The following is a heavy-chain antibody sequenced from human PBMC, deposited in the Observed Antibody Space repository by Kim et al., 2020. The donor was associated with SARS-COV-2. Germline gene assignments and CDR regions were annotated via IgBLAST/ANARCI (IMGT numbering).Heavy chain of an antibody. J-gene: IGHJ6*02. V-gene: IGHV3-21*01. D-gene: IGHD1-1*01. Sequence: GGSLRLSCAASGFTFSSYSMNWVRQAPGKGLEWVSSISSSSSYIYYADSVKGRFTISRDSAENSLYLQMNSLRAEDTAVYYCARTPNWNDYYYGMDVWGQGTTVTVSS. CDR3: ARTPNWNDYYYGMDV. CDR2: ISSSSSYI. CDR1: GFTFSSYS.